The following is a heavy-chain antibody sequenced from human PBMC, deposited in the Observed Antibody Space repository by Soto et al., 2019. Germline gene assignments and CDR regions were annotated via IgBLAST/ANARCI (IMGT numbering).Heavy chain of an antibody. CDR3: AREGGVAVAVDY. V-gene: IGHV4-30-4*01. D-gene: IGHD6-19*01. J-gene: IGHJ4*02. CDR1: GGSISSGNYY. CDR2: IYYSGST. Sequence: PSETLSLTCTVSGGSISSGNYYWSWIRQPPGKGLEWIGYIYYSGSTYYNPSLKSRVTISVDTSKNHFSLKLSSVTAADTAVYYCAREGGVAVAVDYWGQGTLVTVSS.